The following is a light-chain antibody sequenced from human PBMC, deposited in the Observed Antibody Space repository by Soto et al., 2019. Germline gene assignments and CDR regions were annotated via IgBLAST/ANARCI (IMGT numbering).Light chain of an antibody. CDR3: QQYGSSPR. CDR1: QSVSSSY. J-gene: IGKJ4*01. CDR2: GAS. Sequence: EIVLTQSPGTLSLSPGERATLSCRASQSVSSSYLAWYQQKPGQDPRLLIYGASSRATGIPDRFSGSGSGTDFTLTISRLEPEDFAVYYCQQYGSSPRFGGGTKVEIK. V-gene: IGKV3-20*01.